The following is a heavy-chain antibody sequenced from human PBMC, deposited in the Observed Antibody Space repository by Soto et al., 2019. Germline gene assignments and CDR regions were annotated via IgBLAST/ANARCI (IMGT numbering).Heavy chain of an antibody. D-gene: IGHD2-2*01. V-gene: IGHV4-34*01. CDR1: GGSFSGYY. CDR2: INHSGST. J-gene: IGHJ6*03. CDR3: ARRWVVVVPAAMRGSYYYYYYYMDV. Sequence: TSETLSLTCAVYGGSFSGYYWSWIRQPPGKGLEWIGEINHSGSTNYNPSLKSRVTISVDTSKNHFSLKLSSVTAADTAVYYCARRWVVVVPAAMRGSYYYYYYYMDVWGKGTTVT.